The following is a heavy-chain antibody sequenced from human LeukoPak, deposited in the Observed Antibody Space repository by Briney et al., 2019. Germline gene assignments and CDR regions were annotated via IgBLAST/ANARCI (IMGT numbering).Heavy chain of an antibody. CDR2: ISSSSSYI. CDR3: ASRSTNDY. D-gene: IGHD1-26*01. Sequence: GGSLRLSCVASGFTFSSYSMNWVRQAPGKGLEWVSSISSSSSYIYYADSVKGRFTISRDNAKNSLYLQMNSLRAEDTAVCYCASRSTNDYWGQGTLVTVSS. V-gene: IGHV3-21*01. CDR1: GFTFSSYS. J-gene: IGHJ4*02.